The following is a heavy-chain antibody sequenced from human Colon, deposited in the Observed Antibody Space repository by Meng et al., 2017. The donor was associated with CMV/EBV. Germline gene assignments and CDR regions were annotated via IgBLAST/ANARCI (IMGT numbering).Heavy chain of an antibody. CDR2: IDPDGTDT. Sequence: GGSLRLSCAVSGFTFSNYWMHWVRHAPGKGLEWVSQIDPDGTDTTYADSVKGRFTVSRDNARNTVSLQMNSLRADDTAVYFCARGRLGVPGVLQAPEYWGQGTLVTVSS. V-gene: IGHV3-74*01. CDR3: ARGRLGVPGVLQAPEY. CDR1: GFTFSNYW. D-gene: IGHD3-3*01. J-gene: IGHJ4*02.